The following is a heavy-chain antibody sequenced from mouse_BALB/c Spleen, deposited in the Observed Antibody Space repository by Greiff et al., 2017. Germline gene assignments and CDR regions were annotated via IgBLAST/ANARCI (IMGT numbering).Heavy chain of an antibody. CDR1: GFSLTSYG. Sequence: VQLQQSGPGLVQPSQSLSITCTVSGFSLTSYGVHWVRQSPGKGLEWLGVIWSGGSTDYNAAFISRLSISKDNSKSQVFFKMNSLQANDTAIYYCARNLLSGAMDYWGQGTSVTVSS. CDR3: ARNLLSGAMDY. J-gene: IGHJ4*01. V-gene: IGHV2-2*02. CDR2: IWSGGST. D-gene: IGHD2-10*01.